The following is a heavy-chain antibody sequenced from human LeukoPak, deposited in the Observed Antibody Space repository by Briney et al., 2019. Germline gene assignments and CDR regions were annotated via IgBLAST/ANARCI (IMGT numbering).Heavy chain of an antibody. Sequence: GGSLRLSCAAPRFTLSSYVMSWVRQAPGKGLECVAAISGSGRSTYYADSVKGRFTISREDSKNTLYLQMNSLRAEDTAVYYCAAVAGTGGVPFDYWGQGTLVTVSS. J-gene: IGHJ4*02. CDR2: ISGSGRST. V-gene: IGHV3-23*01. D-gene: IGHD6-19*01. CDR1: RFTLSSYV. CDR3: AAVAGTGGVPFDY.